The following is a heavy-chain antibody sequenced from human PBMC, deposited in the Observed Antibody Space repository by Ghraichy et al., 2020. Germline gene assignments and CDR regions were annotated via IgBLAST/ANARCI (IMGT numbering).Heavy chain of an antibody. Sequence: SETLSLTCAVYGDSLSGYFWTWIRQPPGKGLEWIGEINHDGDTIYNPSLKSRVTISVDTSRNQFSLSLASVTAADRAAYYCARELRDDSTGYYYFDLWGHGSLGTVSS. CDR3: ARELRDDSTGYYYFDL. D-gene: IGHD3-22*01. CDR2: INHDGDT. J-gene: IGHJ4*01. V-gene: IGHV4-34*01. CDR1: GDSLSGYF.